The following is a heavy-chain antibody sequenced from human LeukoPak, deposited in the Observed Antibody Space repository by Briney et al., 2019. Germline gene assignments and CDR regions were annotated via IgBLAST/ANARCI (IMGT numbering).Heavy chain of an antibody. V-gene: IGHV1-8*01. CDR2: MNPNSGNT. J-gene: IGHJ4*02. D-gene: IGHD5-18*01. CDR1: GYTFTSYD. Sequence: ASVKVSCKASGYTFTSYDINWVRQATGQGLEWMGWMNPNSGNTGYAQKFQGRVTMTTDTSTSTAYMELRSLRSDDTAVYYCARARRDTAMGLFDYWGQGTLVTVSS. CDR3: ARARRDTAMGLFDY.